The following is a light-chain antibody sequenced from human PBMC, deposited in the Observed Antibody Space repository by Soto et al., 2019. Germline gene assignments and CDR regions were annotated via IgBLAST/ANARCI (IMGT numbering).Light chain of an antibody. CDR1: QSISSSY. CDR3: QQYGSSLWT. Sequence: EIVLTQSPGTLSLSPGDRATPSCRASQSISSSYLAWYQQKPGQAPRLLIYGASSRATGIPDRFNGSGSGTDFTLTISRLEPEDFAVYYCQQYGSSLWTFGQGTKADIK. V-gene: IGKV3-20*01. J-gene: IGKJ1*01. CDR2: GAS.